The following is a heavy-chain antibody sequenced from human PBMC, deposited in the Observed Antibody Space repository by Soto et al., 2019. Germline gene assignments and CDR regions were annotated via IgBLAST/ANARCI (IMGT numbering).Heavy chain of an antibody. Sequence: QVQLVQSGAEVKKPGSSVKVSCKASGGTFSSYAISWVRQAPGQGLEWMGGIIPIFGTANYAQKFQGRVTITADESTSTAYMELSSLRSEDTAVYYCARGAVAAAVTLIPNWFDPWGQGTLVTVSS. D-gene: IGHD6-13*01. V-gene: IGHV1-69*12. CDR1: GGTFSSYA. CDR3: ARGAVAAAVTLIPNWFDP. CDR2: IIPIFGTA. J-gene: IGHJ5*02.